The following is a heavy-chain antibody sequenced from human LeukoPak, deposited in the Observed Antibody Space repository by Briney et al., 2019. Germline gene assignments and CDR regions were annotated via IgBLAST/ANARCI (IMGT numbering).Heavy chain of an antibody. J-gene: IGHJ4*02. CDR1: GGSFSGYY. D-gene: IGHD3-10*01. V-gene: IGHV4-34*01. CDR3: ARGLGGSAFPNYFDY. CDR2: INHSGST. Sequence: ASETLSLTCAGYGGSFSGYYWSWIRQPPGKGLEWIGEINHSGSTNYNPSLKSRVTISVDTSKNQFSLKLSSVTAADTAVYYCARGLGGSAFPNYFDYWGQGTLVTVSS.